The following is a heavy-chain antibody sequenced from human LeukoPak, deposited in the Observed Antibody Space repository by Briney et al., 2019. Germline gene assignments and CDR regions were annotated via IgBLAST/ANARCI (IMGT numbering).Heavy chain of an antibody. CDR2: IKTDGRST. D-gene: IGHD6-19*01. CDR1: GFGFSVYW. V-gene: IGHV3-74*01. J-gene: IGHJ4*02. CDR3: ARGRIGGWTDY. Sequence: PGGSLRLSCAASGFGFSVYWMHWVRQAPGKGLVWVSRIKTDGRSTNYADSVKGRFTISRDNAKNTLYLQMNSLRAEDTAVYYCARGRIGGWTDYWGQGTLVTVSS.